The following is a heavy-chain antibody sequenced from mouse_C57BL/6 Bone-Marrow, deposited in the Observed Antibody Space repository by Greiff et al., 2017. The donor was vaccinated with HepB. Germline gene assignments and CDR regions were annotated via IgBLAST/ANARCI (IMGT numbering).Heavy chain of an antibody. V-gene: IGHV1-64*01. CDR1: GYTFTSYW. Sequence: VQLQQPGAELVKPGASVKLSCKASGYTFTSYWMHWVKQRPGQGLEWIGMIHPNSGSTNYNEKFKSKATLTVDKSSSTAYMQLSSLTSEDSAVYYWARRGKNYYGSSRYFDYWGQGTTLTVSS. CDR2: IHPNSGST. CDR3: ARRGKNYYGSSRYFDY. J-gene: IGHJ2*01. D-gene: IGHD1-1*01.